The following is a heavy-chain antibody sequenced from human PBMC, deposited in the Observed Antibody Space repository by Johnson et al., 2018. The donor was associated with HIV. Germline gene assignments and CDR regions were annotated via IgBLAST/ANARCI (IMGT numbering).Heavy chain of an antibody. CDR3: ARETFPYYYDSSGPYSGAFDI. D-gene: IGHD3-22*01. V-gene: IGHV3-20*04. CDR2: INWNGGAT. J-gene: IGHJ3*02. CDR1: GFSFNDYV. Sequence: VQLVESGGGVVRPGGSLRLSCVASGFSFNDYVMSWVRQAPGKGLEWVSSINWNGGATEYTDSVKGRFTLSRDSSKSTLYLQMNSLRAEDMAVYYCARETFPYYYDSSGPYSGAFDIWGQGTMVTVSS.